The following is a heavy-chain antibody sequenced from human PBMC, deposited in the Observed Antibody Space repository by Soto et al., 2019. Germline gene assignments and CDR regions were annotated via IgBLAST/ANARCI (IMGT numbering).Heavy chain of an antibody. CDR1: GFPFGENA. V-gene: IGHV3-23*01. CDR2: ISDSGATT. CDR3: AKEDTSSGSLDY. Sequence: GGSLRLSCAASGFPFGENAMSWVRQAPGKGLEWVSGISDSGATTYYADSVRGRFTISRDNSKNTLYLQMKSLRAEDSASYYCAKEDTSSGSLDYWGQGALVTVSA. J-gene: IGHJ4*02. D-gene: IGHD6-19*01.